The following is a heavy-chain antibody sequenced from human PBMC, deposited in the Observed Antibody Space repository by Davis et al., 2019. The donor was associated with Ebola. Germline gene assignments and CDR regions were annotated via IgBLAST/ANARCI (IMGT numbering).Heavy chain of an antibody. Sequence: PSETLSLTCTVSGDSISSNDYYWSWIRQSPGEGLEWIGYIYYSENTYYNPSLKSRVTISADTSKNQFSLSLTSVTAADTAVYYCARERGVNTLTGPMYYYYGMDVWGKGTTVTVSS. CDR1: GDSISSNDYY. V-gene: IGHV4-30-4*01. D-gene: IGHD3-9*01. J-gene: IGHJ6*04. CDR3: ARERGVNTLTGPMYYYYGMDV. CDR2: IYYSENT.